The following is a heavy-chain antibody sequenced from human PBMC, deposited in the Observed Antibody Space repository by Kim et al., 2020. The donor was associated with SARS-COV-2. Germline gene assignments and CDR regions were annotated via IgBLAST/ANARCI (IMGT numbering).Heavy chain of an antibody. V-gene: IGHV1-69*13. CDR1: GGTFSSYA. Sequence: SVKVSCKASGGTFSSYAISWVRQAPGQGLEWMGGIIPIFGTANYAQKFQGRVTITADESTSTAYMELSSLRSEDTAVYYCASLGAQSGPADPWGQGTLVTVSS. CDR2: IIPIFGTA. D-gene: IGHD3-10*01. J-gene: IGHJ5*02. CDR3: ASLGAQSGPADP.